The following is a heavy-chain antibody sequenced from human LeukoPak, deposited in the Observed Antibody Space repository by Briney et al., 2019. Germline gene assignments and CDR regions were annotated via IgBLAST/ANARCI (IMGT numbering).Heavy chain of an antibody. CDR3: ARGRWYYGSGTYRYFDY. Sequence: AAVKVSCKSSGYTFTSYAMNWVRQAPGQGLEWMGWINTNTGNPTYAQGFTGRFVFSLDTSVSTAYLQISSLKAEDTAVYYCARGRWYYGSGTYRYFDYWGQGTLVTVSS. J-gene: IGHJ4*02. D-gene: IGHD3-10*01. CDR1: GYTFTSYA. V-gene: IGHV7-4-1*02. CDR2: INTNTGNP.